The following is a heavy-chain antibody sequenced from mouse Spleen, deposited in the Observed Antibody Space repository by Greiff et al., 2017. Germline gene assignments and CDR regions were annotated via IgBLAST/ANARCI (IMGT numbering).Heavy chain of an antibody. Sequence: EVKLVESGGGLVKLGGSLNLSCAASGFTFSSYDMSWVRQTPEKRLEWVATISSGGGNTYYPDSAKGRFTFSRDNAKNTLYLQMSSLKSEGTAMYYCARRTTVGFDYWGQGTTLTVSS. J-gene: IGHJ2*01. CDR3: ARRTTVGFDY. D-gene: IGHD1-1*01. V-gene: IGHV5-9*04. CDR2: ISSGGGNT. CDR1: GFTFSSYD.